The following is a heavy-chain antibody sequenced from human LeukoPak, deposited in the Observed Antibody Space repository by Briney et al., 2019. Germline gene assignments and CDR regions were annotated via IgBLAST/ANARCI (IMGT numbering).Heavy chain of an antibody. J-gene: IGHJ3*02. CDR2: ITWNGGIT. D-gene: IGHD7-27*01. CDR1: GFTLDDYG. Sequence: PGGSLRLSCAASGFTLDDYGMSRVRQAPGKGLEWVSGITWNGGITAYADSVKGRFTISRDNAKNSLYLQMNSLRIEDTALYYCARDRLSGDAFDIWGQGTMVTVSS. V-gene: IGHV3-20*04. CDR3: ARDRLSGDAFDI.